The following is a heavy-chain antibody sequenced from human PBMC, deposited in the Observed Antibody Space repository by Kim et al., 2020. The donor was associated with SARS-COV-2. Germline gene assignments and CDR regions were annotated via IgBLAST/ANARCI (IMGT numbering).Heavy chain of an antibody. V-gene: IGHV4-34*01. CDR2: INHSGST. CDR1: GGSFSGYY. Sequence: SETLSLTCAVYGGSFSGYYWSWIRQPPGKGLEWIGEINHSGSTNYNPSLKSRVTISVDTSKNQFSLKLSSVTAADTAVYYCASLPLTMVRGVPPPSRGMDVWGQGTTVTVSS. D-gene: IGHD3-10*01. CDR3: ASLPLTMVRGVPPPSRGMDV. J-gene: IGHJ6*02.